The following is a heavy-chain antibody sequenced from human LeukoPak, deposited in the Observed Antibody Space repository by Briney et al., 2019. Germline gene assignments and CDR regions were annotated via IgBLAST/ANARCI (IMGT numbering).Heavy chain of an antibody. CDR3: ARGPPLYCSGGSCYPGYYYYMDV. D-gene: IGHD2-15*01. CDR2: IYTSGST. V-gene: IGHV4-4*07. CDR1: GGSISSYY. J-gene: IGHJ6*03. Sequence: SETLSLTCTVSGGSISSYYWSWIRQPAGKGLEWIGRIYTSGSTNCNPSLKSRVTMSVDTSKNQFSLKLSSVTAADTAVYYCARGPPLYCSGGSCYPGYYYYMDVWGKGTTVTISS.